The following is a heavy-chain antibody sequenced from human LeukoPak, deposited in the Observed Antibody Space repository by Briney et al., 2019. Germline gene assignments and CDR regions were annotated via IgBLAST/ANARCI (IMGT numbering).Heavy chain of an antibody. CDR1: GFTFSSYG. CDR3: AKVAGYSYGSNWYFDL. Sequence: GRSLRLSCAASGFTFSSYGMHWVRQAPGKGLEWAAVISYDGSNKYYADSVKGRFTISRDNSKNTLYLQMNSLRAEDTAVYYCAKVAGYSYGSNWYFDLWGRGTLVTVSS. J-gene: IGHJ2*01. D-gene: IGHD5-18*01. CDR2: ISYDGSNK. V-gene: IGHV3-30*18.